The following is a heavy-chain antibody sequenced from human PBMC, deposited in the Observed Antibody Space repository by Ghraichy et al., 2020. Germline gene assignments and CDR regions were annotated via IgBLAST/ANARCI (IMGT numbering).Heavy chain of an antibody. D-gene: IGHD4-17*01. V-gene: IGHV3-73*01. CDR3: AIHYGDFNFAFFFGMDV. Sequence: GESLNISCAASGFNFGASAVHWVRQASGKGLEWVGRIRSKLKGSETAYSASGQGRFSISRDDSKDTAYLQMNSLKSDDTAVYYCAIHYGDFNFAFFFGMDVWGKGTTVTVSS. CDR2: IRSKLKGSET. J-gene: IGHJ6*04. CDR1: GFNFGASA.